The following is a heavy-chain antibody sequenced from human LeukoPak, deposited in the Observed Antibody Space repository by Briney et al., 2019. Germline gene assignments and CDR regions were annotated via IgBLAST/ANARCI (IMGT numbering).Heavy chain of an antibody. CDR1: GGSISSGSYY. CDR3: ASSFRGGGLFDY. Sequence: SEALSLTCTVSGGSISSGSYYWSWIRQPAGKGLEWIGRIYTSGSTNYNPSLKSRVTISVDTSKNQFSLKLSSVTAADTAVYYCASSFRGGGLFDYWGQGTLVTVSS. V-gene: IGHV4-61*02. D-gene: IGHD3-16*01. J-gene: IGHJ4*02. CDR2: IYTSGST.